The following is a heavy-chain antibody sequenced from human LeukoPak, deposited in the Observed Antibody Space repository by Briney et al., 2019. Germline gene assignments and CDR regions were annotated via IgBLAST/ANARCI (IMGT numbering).Heavy chain of an antibody. Sequence: KSGRSLRLSCTASGFTFDVYAMSWFRQAPGKGLEWVGFIRSKAYGGTTEYAASVKGRFTISRDDSKSIADLQMNSLKTEDTAVYYCTRGEDSSSWDPPNWFDPWGQGTLVTVSS. CDR2: IRSKAYGGTT. J-gene: IGHJ5*02. CDR1: GFTFDVYA. D-gene: IGHD6-13*01. V-gene: IGHV3-49*05. CDR3: TRGEDSSSWDPPNWFDP.